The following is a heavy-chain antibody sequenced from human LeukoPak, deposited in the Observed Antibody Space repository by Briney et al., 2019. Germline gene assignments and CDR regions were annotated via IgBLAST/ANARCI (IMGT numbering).Heavy chain of an antibody. D-gene: IGHD6-19*01. CDR1: GFTFSSYA. V-gene: IGHV3-30-3*01. CDR3: AKDVRTIIAVAGTFDD. CDR2: ISYDGSNT. Sequence: GGSLRLSCAASGFTFSSYAMHWVRQAPGKGLEWVAVISYDGSNTYYADSVKGRFTISRDKSKNTLYLQMSSLRAEDTAVYYCAKDVRTIIAVAGTFDDWGQGALVTVSS. J-gene: IGHJ4*02.